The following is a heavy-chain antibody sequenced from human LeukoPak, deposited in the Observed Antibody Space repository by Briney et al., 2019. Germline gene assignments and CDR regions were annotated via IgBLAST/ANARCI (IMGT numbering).Heavy chain of an antibody. CDR3: ARDRVVVPAAFDY. Sequence: ASVKVSVKSSGYTFTAYYMHRVRQAPGQGLEWMGWINPNSGGTNYAQKFQGRVTMTRDTSISTAYMELSRLRSDDTAVYYCARDRVVVPAAFDYWGQGTLLTVSS. V-gene: IGHV1-2*02. J-gene: IGHJ4*02. CDR2: INPNSGGT. CDR1: GYTFTAYY. D-gene: IGHD2-2*01.